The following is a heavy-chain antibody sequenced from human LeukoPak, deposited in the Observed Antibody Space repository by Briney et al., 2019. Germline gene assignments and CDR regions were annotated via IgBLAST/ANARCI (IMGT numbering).Heavy chain of an antibody. D-gene: IGHD5-24*01. V-gene: IGHV3-7*03. CDR2: IKQGGSDK. CDR1: GFSFNKYW. Sequence: PGGSLRLSCAASGFSFNKYWMSWVRQAPGKGLEWVANIKQGGSDKYYVDSVKGRFTISRDNAKNKLFLLMSTLRADDTAIYYYAKDPSTLTIRDDYWGQGTLVTVSS. J-gene: IGHJ4*02. CDR3: AKDPSTLTIRDDY.